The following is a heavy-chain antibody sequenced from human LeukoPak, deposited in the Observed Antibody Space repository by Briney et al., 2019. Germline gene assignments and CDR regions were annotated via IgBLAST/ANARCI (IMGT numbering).Heavy chain of an antibody. CDR3: ARAFTMVRGVITPYYFDY. J-gene: IGHJ4*02. CDR1: GGSISSGSYY. Sequence: SETLSLTCTVSGGSISSGSYYWSWIRQPAGKGLEWIGRIYTSGSTNYNPSLKSRVTISVDTSKSQFSLKLSSVTAADTAVYYCARAFTMVRGVITPYYFDYWGQGTLVTVSS. D-gene: IGHD3-10*01. V-gene: IGHV4-61*02. CDR2: IYTSGST.